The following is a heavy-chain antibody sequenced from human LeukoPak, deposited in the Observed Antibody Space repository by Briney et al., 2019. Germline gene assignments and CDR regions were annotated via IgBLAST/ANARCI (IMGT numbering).Heavy chain of an antibody. CDR3: ARVVVVAATRAFDI. CDR1: GFTFSSYS. Sequence: PGGSLRLSCAASGFTFSSYSMNWVRQAPGKGLEWVSSISSSSSYIYYADSVKGRFTISRDNAKNTLYLQMDSLRAEDTAVYYCARVVVVAATRAFDIWGQGTMVTVSS. J-gene: IGHJ3*02. D-gene: IGHD2-15*01. CDR2: ISSSSSYI. V-gene: IGHV3-21*01.